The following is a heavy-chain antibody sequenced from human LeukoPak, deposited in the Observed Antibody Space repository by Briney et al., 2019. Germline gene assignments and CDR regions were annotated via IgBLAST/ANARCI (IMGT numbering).Heavy chain of an antibody. D-gene: IGHD6-6*01. Sequence: GSLRLSCAASGFTFSTYWMSWVRQAPGKGLEWVANIKQDGSEKYYVDSVKGRFTISRDNAKNSLYLQMNSLRAEDTAVYYCARGSSYNWFDPWGQGTLVTVSS. CDR2: IKQDGSEK. J-gene: IGHJ5*02. CDR3: ARGSSYNWFDP. V-gene: IGHV3-7*01. CDR1: GFTFSTYW.